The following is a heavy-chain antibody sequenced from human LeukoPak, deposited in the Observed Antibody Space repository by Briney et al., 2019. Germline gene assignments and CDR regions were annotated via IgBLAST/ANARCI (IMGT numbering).Heavy chain of an antibody. Sequence: PGGSLGLSGTASGLPFGVFALSWVRQAPGKGLEWVSSIRGSDGSTYYADSVKGRFTISRDNSKNTLYLQMNSLRAEDTALYYCAKESGARGDYLDYWGQGTLLTVSS. J-gene: IGHJ4*02. CDR1: GLPFGVFA. V-gene: IGHV3-23*01. CDR2: IRGSDGST. D-gene: IGHD3-10*01. CDR3: AKESGARGDYLDY.